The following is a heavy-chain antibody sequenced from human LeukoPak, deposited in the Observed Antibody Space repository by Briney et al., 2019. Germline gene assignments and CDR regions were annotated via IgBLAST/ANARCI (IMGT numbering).Heavy chain of an antibody. V-gene: IGHV3-11*01. J-gene: IGHJ4*02. CDR1: GFTLSDYY. Sequence: GGSLRLSCAASGFTLSDYYMSWIRQAPGKGLEWVSYISSSGSTIDYADSVKGRFTISRDNAKNSLYLQMSSLRDEDTAVYYCARRRDFFDYWGQGTLVTVSS. CDR2: ISSSGSTI. CDR3: ARRRDFFDY.